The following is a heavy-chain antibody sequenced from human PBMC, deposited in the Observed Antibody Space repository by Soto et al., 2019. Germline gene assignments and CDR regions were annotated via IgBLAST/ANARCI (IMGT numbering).Heavy chain of an antibody. CDR1: GFIVSNTY. Sequence: EVQLVESGGGLVQPGGSLRLSCTASGFIVSNTYVNWVRQAPGKGLEWVPVISNRGDTHYADSVRGRFSLSRDISDNTLHLQMNNLRVEDTAVYYCAREPRYCRGGSCSITGDAYDIWGQGTMVTVSS. CDR3: AREPRYCRGGSCSITGDAYDI. CDR2: ISNRGDT. D-gene: IGHD2-15*01. J-gene: IGHJ3*02. V-gene: IGHV3-66*01.